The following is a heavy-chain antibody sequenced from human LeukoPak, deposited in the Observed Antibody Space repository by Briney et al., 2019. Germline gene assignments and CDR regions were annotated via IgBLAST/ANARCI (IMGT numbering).Heavy chain of an antibody. D-gene: IGHD2-8*01. J-gene: IGHJ4*02. CDR1: GYTFTSYY. Sequence: ASVKVSCKASGYTFTSYYMHWVRQAPGQGLEWMGIINPSGGSTSYAQKFQGRVTMTRDTSTSTVYMEMGSLRSEDTAVYYCARGYCTNGVCYNWLDYWGQGTLVTVSS. CDR2: INPSGGST. CDR3: ARGYCTNGVCYNWLDY. V-gene: IGHV1-46*01.